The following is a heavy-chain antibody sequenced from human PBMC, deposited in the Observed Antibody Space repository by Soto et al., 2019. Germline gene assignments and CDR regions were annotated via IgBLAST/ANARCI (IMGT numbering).Heavy chain of an antibody. Sequence: SGGSLRLSCAASGFTFSSYAMHWVRQAPGKGLEWVAVISYDGSNKYYADSVRGRFTISRDNAMRSLFLHMNSLRDEDTAVYYCARDGKGAAYTHGPYYFDYWGQGALVTVSS. CDR2: ISYDGSNK. CDR3: ARDGKGAAYTHGPYYFDY. CDR1: GFTFSSYA. J-gene: IGHJ4*02. V-gene: IGHV3-30-3*01. D-gene: IGHD1-1*01.